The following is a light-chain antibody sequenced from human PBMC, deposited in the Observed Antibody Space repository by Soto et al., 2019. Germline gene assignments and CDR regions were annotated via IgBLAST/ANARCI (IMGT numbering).Light chain of an antibody. J-gene: IGLJ2*01. CDR2: EVN. CDR1: SSDDGSYDL. Sequence: QSALTQPASVSGSPGQSITISCTGTSSDDGSYDLVSWYQHHSGKAPKIIIYEVNKRPSGISDRFSGSKSGNTASLTISGLQAEDEADYFCCSFVRTNGLLFGGGTKVTVL. CDR3: CSFVRTNGLL. V-gene: IGLV2-23*02.